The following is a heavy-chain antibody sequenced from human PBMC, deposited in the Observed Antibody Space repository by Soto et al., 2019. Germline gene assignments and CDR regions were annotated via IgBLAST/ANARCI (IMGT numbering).Heavy chain of an antibody. CDR1: GYTFTSYG. V-gene: IGHV1-18*01. CDR3: ARDSGLMVYANNPPAWFDP. J-gene: IGHJ5*02. D-gene: IGHD2-8*01. Sequence: GASVKVSCKASGYTFTSYGISWVRQAPGQGLEWMGWISAYNGNTNYAQKLQGRVTMTTDTSTSTAYMELRSLRSDDTAVYYCARDSGLMVYANNPPAWFDPWGQGTLVTVSS. CDR2: ISAYNGNT.